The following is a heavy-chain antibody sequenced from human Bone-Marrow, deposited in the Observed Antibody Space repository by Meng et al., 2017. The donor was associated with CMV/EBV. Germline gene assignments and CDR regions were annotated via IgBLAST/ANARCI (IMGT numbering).Heavy chain of an antibody. D-gene: IGHD3-16*01. V-gene: IGHV1-18*01. CDR2: ISAYNGNT. CDR1: GYTFTSYG. J-gene: IGHJ4*02. CDR3: ARVPLRWGSFPLD. Sequence: QVEWVQSGAEGKKPGAPVKVCCKASGYTFTSYGISWVRQAPGQGLEWMGWISAYNGNTNYAQKLQGRVTMTTDTSTSTAYMELRSLRSDDTAVYYCARVPLRWGSFPLDWGQGTLVTVSS.